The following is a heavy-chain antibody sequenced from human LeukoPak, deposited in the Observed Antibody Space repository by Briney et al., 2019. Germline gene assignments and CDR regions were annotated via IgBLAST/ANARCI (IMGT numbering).Heavy chain of an antibody. CDR1: GGSISSGDYY. CDR3: ARDIYGDSQFDY. CDR2: IYYSGST. V-gene: IGHV4-30-4*01. D-gene: IGHD4-17*01. J-gene: IGHJ4*02. Sequence: SQTLSLTCTVSGGSISSGDYYWSWIRQPPGKGLEWIGYIYYSGSTYYNPSLKSRVTISVDTSKNQFSLKLSSVTAAVTAVYYCARDIYGDSQFDYWGQGTLVTVSS.